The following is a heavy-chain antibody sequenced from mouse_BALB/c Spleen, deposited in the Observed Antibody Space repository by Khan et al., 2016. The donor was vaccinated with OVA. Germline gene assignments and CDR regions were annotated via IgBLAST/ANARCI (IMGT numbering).Heavy chain of an antibody. CDR2: TNPTNGRT. J-gene: IGHJ2*01. D-gene: IGHD1-1*01. Sequence: QVQLQQPGAELVKAGASVKMSCKASGYTFTSYWMHWVKQRLGQGLEWFAETNPTNGRTYYNEKFKSKATLTVDKSSSTAYMLLSGPTFEDSAVYCCAIIKKIVATDFDYWGQGTTLTVSS. CDR3: AIIKKIVATDFDY. V-gene: IGHV1S81*02. CDR1: GYTFTSYW.